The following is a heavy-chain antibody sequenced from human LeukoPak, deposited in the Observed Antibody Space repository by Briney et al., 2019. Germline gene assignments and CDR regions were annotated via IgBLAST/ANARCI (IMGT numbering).Heavy chain of an antibody. CDR2: ISGSGGST. CDR3: ARVAKERVGGVYYFDY. CDR1: GFTFSSYA. V-gene: IGHV3-23*01. Sequence: PGGSLRLSCAASGFTFSSYAMSWVRQAPGKGLEWVSAISGSGGSTYYADSVKGRFTISRDNSKNTPYLQMNSLRAEDTAVYYCARVAKERVGGVYYFDYWGQGTLVTVSS. J-gene: IGHJ4*02. D-gene: IGHD1-1*01.